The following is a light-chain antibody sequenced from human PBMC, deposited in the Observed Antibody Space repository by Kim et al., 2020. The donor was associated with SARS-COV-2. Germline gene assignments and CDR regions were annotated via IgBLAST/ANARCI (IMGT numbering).Light chain of an antibody. V-gene: IGKV2-28*01. CDR1: QSLRHSNGINY. CDR2: VGS. Sequence: IVLIQSPRSLAVLPGEPATISCRSSQSLRHSNGINYLDWYLQQPGQSPQPLIYVGSERASGVPDRCSGSGSGTEFTLSISKVEADYTGIYCCMQALEPHITFGQGTRMEIK. J-gene: IGKJ5*01. CDR3: MQALEPHIT.